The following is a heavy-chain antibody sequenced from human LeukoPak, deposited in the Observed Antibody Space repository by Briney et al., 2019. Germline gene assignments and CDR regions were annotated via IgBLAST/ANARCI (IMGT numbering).Heavy chain of an antibody. Sequence: SETLSLTCAVYGGTFSGYYWSWIRQPPGKGLEWIGEINHSGSTNCDPSLKSRVTMSIDTSKSQFSLKLSSVTAADTAVYFCARYVPVKTGPTKSSFDYWGQGTLVTVSS. CDR2: INHSGST. CDR1: GGTFSGYY. D-gene: IGHD1-1*01. J-gene: IGHJ4*02. V-gene: IGHV4-34*01. CDR3: ARYVPVKTGPTKSSFDY.